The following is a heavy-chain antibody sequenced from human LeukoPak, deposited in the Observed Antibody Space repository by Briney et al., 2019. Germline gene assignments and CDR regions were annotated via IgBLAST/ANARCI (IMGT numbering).Heavy chain of an antibody. V-gene: IGHV4-59*01. J-gene: IGHJ5*02. Sequence: SETLSLTCTVSGGSISSYYWSWIRQPPGKGLEWIGYIYYSGSTNYNPSLKSRVTISVDTSKNQFSLKLSSVTAADTAVYYCARGIGTYYYGSGGDWFDPWGQGTLVTVSS. D-gene: IGHD3-10*01. CDR2: IYYSGST. CDR1: GGSISSYY. CDR3: ARGIGTYYYGSGGDWFDP.